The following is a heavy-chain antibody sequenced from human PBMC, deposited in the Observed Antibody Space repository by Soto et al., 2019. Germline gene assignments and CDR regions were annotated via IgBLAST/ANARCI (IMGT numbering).Heavy chain of an antibody. J-gene: IGHJ4*02. D-gene: IGHD2-21*01. CDR3: AKGSRMWTPDY. CDR1: GYTFTDYA. V-gene: IGHV1-3*01. Sequence: APVKGSCKASGYTFTDYAIHWVRQAPGQRLEWMGWIAPGNGNTKYSQNFQGRVTITRDTSATTAYMELSSLRSEDTAVYYCAKGSRMWTPDYWGQGTLVTVSS. CDR2: IAPGNGNT.